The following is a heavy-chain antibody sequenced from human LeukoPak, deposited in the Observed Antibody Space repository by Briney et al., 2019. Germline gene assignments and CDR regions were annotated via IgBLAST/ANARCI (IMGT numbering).Heavy chain of an antibody. V-gene: IGHV4-39*01. Sequence: PSETLSLTCTVSGGSISSSSYYWGWIRQPPGKGLEWIGSIYYSGSTYYNPSLKSRVTISVDTSKNQFSLKLSSVTAADTAVYYCARGRITIFGVVTNNWFDPWGQGTLVTVSS. J-gene: IGHJ5*02. CDR1: GGSISSSSYY. CDR3: ARGRITIFGVVTNNWFDP. CDR2: IYYSGST. D-gene: IGHD3-3*01.